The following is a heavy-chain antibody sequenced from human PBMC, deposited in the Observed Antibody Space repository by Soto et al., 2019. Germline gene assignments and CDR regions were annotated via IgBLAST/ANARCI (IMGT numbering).Heavy chain of an antibody. Sequence: TLSLTCTVSGVSISSGGYYWSWIRQHPGKGLEWIGYIYYSGSTYYNPSLKSRVTISVDTSKNQFSLKLSSVTAADTAVYYCARDRITGTTYYYYGMDAWGQGTTVTVS. D-gene: IGHD1-7*01. CDR2: IYYSGST. V-gene: IGHV4-31*03. J-gene: IGHJ6*02. CDR3: ARDRITGTTYYYYGMDA. CDR1: GVSISSGGYY.